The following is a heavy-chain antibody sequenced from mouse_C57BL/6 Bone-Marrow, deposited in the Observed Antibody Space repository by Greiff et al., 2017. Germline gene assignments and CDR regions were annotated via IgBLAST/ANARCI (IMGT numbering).Heavy chain of an antibody. Sequence: VQLQQSGPVLVKPGASVKMSCKASGYTFTDYYMNWVKQSHGKSLEWIGVINPYNGGTSYNQKFKGKATLTVDKSSSTAYMELNSLTSEDSAVYYCARSDGSFDYWGQGTTLTVSS. CDR1: GYTFTDYY. CDR3: ARSDGSFDY. D-gene: IGHD2-3*01. CDR2: INPYNGGT. V-gene: IGHV1-19*01. J-gene: IGHJ2*01.